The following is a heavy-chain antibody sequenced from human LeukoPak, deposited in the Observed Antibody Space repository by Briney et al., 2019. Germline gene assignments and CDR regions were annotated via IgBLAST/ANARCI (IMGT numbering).Heavy chain of an antibody. Sequence: ASVKVSCKASGYTFTGYYMHWVRQAPGQGLEWMGWINPKTGGTSYAQKFQGRVTMTRDTSISTVNMELSRLTSDDTAVYYCSRATAENDHWGQATLVTVSP. D-gene: IGHD1-14*01. CDR1: GYTFTGYY. V-gene: IGHV1-2*02. CDR3: SRATAENDH. CDR2: INPKTGGT. J-gene: IGHJ4*02.